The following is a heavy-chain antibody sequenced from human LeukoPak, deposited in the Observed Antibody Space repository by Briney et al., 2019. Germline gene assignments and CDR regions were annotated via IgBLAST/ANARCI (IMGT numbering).Heavy chain of an antibody. V-gene: IGHV4-59*01. CDR2: IYNSGRT. J-gene: IGHJ4*02. Sequence: PSAALSLTCTVSGGSIGSYYWTWIRQPPGKGLEWIGYIYNSGRTNYNPSLKSRVTISVDTSNYQFSLKLSSVTAADTAVYYCARSRDGYNLDYWGQGTLVTGSS. D-gene: IGHD5-24*01. CDR3: ARSRDGYNLDY. CDR1: GGSIGSYY.